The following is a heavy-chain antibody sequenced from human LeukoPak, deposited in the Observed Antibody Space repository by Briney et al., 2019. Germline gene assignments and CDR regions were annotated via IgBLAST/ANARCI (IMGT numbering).Heavy chain of an antibody. CDR2: IKSKTDGGTT. CDR1: GFTFTNAW. CDR3: ARDSQAAGIGNWFDP. Sequence: GGSLRLSCVASGFTFTNAWMNWVRQAPGKGLEWVGRIKSKTDGGTTDYVAPVKGRFTISRDNAKNSLYLQMNSLRAEDTAVYYCARDSQAAGIGNWFDPWGQGTLVTVSS. D-gene: IGHD6-13*01. V-gene: IGHV3-15*01. J-gene: IGHJ5*02.